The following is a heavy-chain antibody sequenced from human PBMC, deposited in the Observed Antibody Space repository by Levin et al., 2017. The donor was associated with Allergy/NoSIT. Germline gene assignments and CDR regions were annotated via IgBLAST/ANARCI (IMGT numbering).Heavy chain of an antibody. Sequence: GGSLRLSCAASGFTFSSYAMSWVRQAPGKGLEWVSTISGSGGNTYYADSVKGRFTISRDNSKNTLYLQMNSLRADDTAVYYCAKYYSFGGSSWYQDFWGQGTLVTVSS. D-gene: IGHD6-13*01. CDR3: AKYYSFGGSSWYQDF. V-gene: IGHV3-23*01. CDR2: ISGSGGNT. J-gene: IGHJ4*02. CDR1: GFTFSSYA.